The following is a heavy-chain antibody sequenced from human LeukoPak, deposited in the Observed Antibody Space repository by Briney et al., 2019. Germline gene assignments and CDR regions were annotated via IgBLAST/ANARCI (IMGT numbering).Heavy chain of an antibody. D-gene: IGHD3-9*01. Sequence: LAGGSLRLSCAASGFTFSSYAMHWVRQAPGKGLEWVAVISYDGSNKYYADSVKGRFTISRDNSKNTLYLQMNSLRAEDTAVYYCARGDGVPTDWYFDYWGQGTLVTVSS. V-gene: IGHV3-30-3*01. CDR3: ARGDGVPTDWYFDY. CDR1: GFTFSSYA. J-gene: IGHJ4*02. CDR2: ISYDGSNK.